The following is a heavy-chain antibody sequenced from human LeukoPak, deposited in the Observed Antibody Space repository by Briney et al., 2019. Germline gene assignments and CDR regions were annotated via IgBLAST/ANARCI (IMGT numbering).Heavy chain of an antibody. J-gene: IGHJ5*02. D-gene: IGHD3-10*01. CDR3: ARKHVYLDP. CDR2: IYYSGST. Sequence: PSETLSLTCTVSGGSISSYYWSWIRQPPGKGLEWIGYIYYSGSTNYNPSLKSRVTIPVDTSKNQFSLKLSSVTAADTAVYYCARKHVYLDPWGQGTLVTVSS. V-gene: IGHV4-59*08. CDR1: GGSISSYY.